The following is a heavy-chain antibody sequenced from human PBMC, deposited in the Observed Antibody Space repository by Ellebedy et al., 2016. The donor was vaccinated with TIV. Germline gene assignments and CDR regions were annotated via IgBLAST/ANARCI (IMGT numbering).Heavy chain of an antibody. J-gene: IGHJ6*02. CDR1: GGSFSGYY. D-gene: IGHD2-21*02. CDR3: ARGGRVVVVTAMLNYYYYGMDV. CDR2: INHSGST. Sequence: SETLSLXCAVYGGSFSGYYWSWIRQPPGKGLEWIGEINHSGSTNYNPSLKSRVTISVDTSKNQFSLKLSSVTAADTAVYYCARGGRVVVVTAMLNYYYYGMDVWGQGTTVTVSS. V-gene: IGHV4-34*01.